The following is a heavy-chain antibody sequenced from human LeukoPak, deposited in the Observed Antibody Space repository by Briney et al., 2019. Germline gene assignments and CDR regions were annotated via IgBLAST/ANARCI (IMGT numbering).Heavy chain of an antibody. J-gene: IGHJ6*03. Sequence: GGSLRLSCTASGFTFGDYAISWVRQAPGKGLEWLGFIRRKDNDGTTDYAAPVKGRFTISRDDSKNTQYLQMNSLKTEDTAVYYCTTENWWVRSPPNYYYYMDVWGKGTTVTISS. CDR2: IRRKDNDGTT. CDR1: GFTFGDYA. D-gene: IGHD5-12*01. V-gene: IGHV3-49*04. CDR3: TTENWWVRSPPNYYYYMDV.